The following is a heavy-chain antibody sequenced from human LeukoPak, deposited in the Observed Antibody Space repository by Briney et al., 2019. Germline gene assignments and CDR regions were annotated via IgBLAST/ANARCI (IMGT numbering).Heavy chain of an antibody. J-gene: IGHJ6*02. CDR1: GGSISSYY. CDR3: ARTGKDDYGDYRDYYYYYGMDV. Sequence: SETLSLTCTVSGGSISSYYWSWIRQPPGKGLEWIGYIYYNGSTNYNPSLKSRVTISVDTSKNQFSLKLSSVTAEDTAVYYCARTGKDDYGDYRDYYYYYGMDVWGQGTTVTVSS. CDR2: IYYNGST. D-gene: IGHD4-17*01. V-gene: IGHV4-59*01.